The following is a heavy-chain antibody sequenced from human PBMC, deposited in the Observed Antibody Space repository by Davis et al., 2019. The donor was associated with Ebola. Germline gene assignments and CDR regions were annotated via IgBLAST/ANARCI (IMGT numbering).Heavy chain of an antibody. CDR2: IYPSDSDT. CDR3: ARGTSLARNFDY. V-gene: IGHV5-51*01. J-gene: IGHJ4*02. D-gene: IGHD1-14*01. Sequence: GESLKISCKGSGYSFTSYWIAWVRQMPGKGLEWMGIIYPSDSDTRYSPSFQGQVTISADKSISTAYLQWSSLKASDTAMFSCARGTSLARNFDYWGQGTLVTVSS. CDR1: GYSFTSYW.